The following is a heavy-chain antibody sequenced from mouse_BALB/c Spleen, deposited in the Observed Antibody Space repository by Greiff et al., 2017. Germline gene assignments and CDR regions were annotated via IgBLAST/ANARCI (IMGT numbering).Heavy chain of an antibody. Sequence: EVQLQQSGPELVKPGASVKVSCKASGYAFTSYNMYWVKQSHGKSLEWIGYIDPYNGGTSYNQKFKGKATLTVDKSSSTAYMHLNSLTSEDSAVYYCARDYYDYDEYWYFDDWGEGTTVTVSS. CDR2: IDPYNGGT. D-gene: IGHD2-4*01. V-gene: IGHV1S135*01. CDR3: ARDYYDYDEYWYFDD. J-gene: IGHJ1*01. CDR1: GYAFTSYN.